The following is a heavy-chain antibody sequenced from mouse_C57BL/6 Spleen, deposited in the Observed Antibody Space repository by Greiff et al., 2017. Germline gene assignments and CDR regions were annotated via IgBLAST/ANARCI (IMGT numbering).Heavy chain of an antibody. V-gene: IGHV1-4*01. CDR1: GYTFTSYT. Sequence: QVQLKESGAELARPGASVKMSCKASGYTFTSYTMHWVKQRPGQGLEWIGYINTSSGYTKYNQKFKDKATLTADKSSSTAYMQLSSLTSEDSAVYYCTRKPDYYGSMDDWGQGTSVTVSS. CDR2: INTSSGYT. J-gene: IGHJ4*01. D-gene: IGHD1-1*01. CDR3: TRKPDYYGSMDD.